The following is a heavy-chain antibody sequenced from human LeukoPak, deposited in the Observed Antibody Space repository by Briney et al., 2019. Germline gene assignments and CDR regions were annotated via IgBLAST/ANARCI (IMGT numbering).Heavy chain of an antibody. V-gene: IGHV4-59*01. Sequence: KPSETLSLTCTVSSGSIRDYYWSWIRQPPGKGLEWIGYIYYSGSTNYNPSLKSRVTILVDMSKNQFSLKMSSVTAADTAVYYCARELKVGNTGYYFDYWGQGTLVTVSS. J-gene: IGHJ4*02. CDR2: IYYSGST. CDR3: ARELKVGNTGYYFDY. D-gene: IGHD2/OR15-2a*01. CDR1: SGSIRDYY.